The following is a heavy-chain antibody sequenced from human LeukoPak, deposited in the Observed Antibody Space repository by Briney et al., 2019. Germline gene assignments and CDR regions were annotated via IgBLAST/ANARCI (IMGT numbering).Heavy chain of an antibody. V-gene: IGHV4-59*01. CDR2: FYNSGRS. Sequence: SETLSLTCTVSDDSISDYYRGWIRQPPGKGLEWIGYFYNSGRSTYNPSPKGRVTISADTSKNHFSLKLNSVTTADTAVYYCTRGAGWLIDYWGQGILVTVSS. CDR1: DDSISDYY. D-gene: IGHD3-16*01. CDR3: TRGAGWLIDY. J-gene: IGHJ4*02.